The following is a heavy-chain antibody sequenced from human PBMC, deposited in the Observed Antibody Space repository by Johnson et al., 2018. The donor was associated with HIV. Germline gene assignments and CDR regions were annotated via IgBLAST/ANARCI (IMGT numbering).Heavy chain of an antibody. D-gene: IGHD1-7*01. V-gene: IGHV3-53*01. CDR3: ARDRAWNYEGAFDI. CDR2: IYSGGST. Sequence: VQLVESGGGVVQPGGSLRLSCAASGFTVSSNYMSWVRQAPGKGLEWVSVIYSGGSTYYADSVKGRFTISRDNSKNTLYLQMNSLSAEDTAVYYCARDRAWNYEGAFDIWGQGTMVTVSS. J-gene: IGHJ3*02. CDR1: GFTVSSNY.